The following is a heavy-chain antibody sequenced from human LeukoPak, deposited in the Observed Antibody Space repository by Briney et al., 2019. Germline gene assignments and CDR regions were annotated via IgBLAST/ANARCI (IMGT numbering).Heavy chain of an antibody. D-gene: IGHD5-24*01. CDR1: GLTFSSYW. Sequence: GGSLRLSCAASGLTFSSYWMHWVRQAPGKGLVWVSRINSDGSSTSYADPVKGPFTISRDNAKNTLYLQMNSLRAEDTAVYYCARKRVRYGMDVWGQGTTVTVSS. CDR2: INSDGSST. J-gene: IGHJ6*02. V-gene: IGHV3-74*01. CDR3: ARKRVRYGMDV.